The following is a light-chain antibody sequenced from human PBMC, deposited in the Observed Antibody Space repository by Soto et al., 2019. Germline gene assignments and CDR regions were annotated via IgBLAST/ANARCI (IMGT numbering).Light chain of an antibody. CDR3: QSYDSSLSGYVV. CDR1: SSNIGARYD. V-gene: IGLV1-40*01. Sequence: QSVLTQPPSVSGAPGQRVTISCTGSSSNIGARYDVHWYQQLPGTAPKLLIYGNSNRPSGVPDRFSGSKSGTSASLAITGVQAEEEAAYYYQSYDSSLSGYVVFGGGPKVTVL. J-gene: IGLJ2*01. CDR2: GNS.